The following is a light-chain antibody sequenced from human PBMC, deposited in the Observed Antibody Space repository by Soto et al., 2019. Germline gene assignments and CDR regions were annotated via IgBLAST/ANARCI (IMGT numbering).Light chain of an antibody. CDR2: KAS. CDR3: QQYNSS. CDR1: QGISTW. V-gene: IGKV1-5*03. J-gene: IGKJ1*01. Sequence: DIQRTQSPSSVSAFVGDRVTITCRASQGISTWLAWYQQKPGKAPDLLIYKASNLESGVPSRFSGSGSGTEFTLTISSLQPDDFASYYCQQYNSSFGQGTKVDIK.